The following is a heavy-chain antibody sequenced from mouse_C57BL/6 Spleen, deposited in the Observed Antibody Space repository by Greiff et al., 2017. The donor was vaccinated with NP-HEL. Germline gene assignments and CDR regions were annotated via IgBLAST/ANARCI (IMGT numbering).Heavy chain of an antibody. D-gene: IGHD1-3*01. Sequence: VQLQQSGAELVRPGTSVKVSCKASGYAFTNYLIEWVKQRPGQGLEWIGVINPGSGGTNNNEKFKGKATLTADKSSSTAYMQLSSLTSEDSAVYFCARSEWNFDYWGQGTTLTVSS. CDR1: GYAFTNYL. CDR3: ARSEWNFDY. CDR2: INPGSGGT. V-gene: IGHV1-54*01. J-gene: IGHJ2*01.